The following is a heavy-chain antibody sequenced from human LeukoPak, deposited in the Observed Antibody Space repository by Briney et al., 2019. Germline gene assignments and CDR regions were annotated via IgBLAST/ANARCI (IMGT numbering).Heavy chain of an antibody. J-gene: IGHJ2*01. CDR1: GGSLSDNY. D-gene: IGHD5-24*01. V-gene: IGHV4-4*07. CDR2: IYTSGSI. CDR3: ARHVSAYNPHWYFDL. Sequence: SETLSLTCTVSGGSLSDNYWSWIRQPAGKGLEWIGRIYTSGSINYNPSLKSRVSMSIDTSKNQLSLNLRSLTAADTAVYYCARHVSAYNPHWYFDLWGRGTLVTVSA.